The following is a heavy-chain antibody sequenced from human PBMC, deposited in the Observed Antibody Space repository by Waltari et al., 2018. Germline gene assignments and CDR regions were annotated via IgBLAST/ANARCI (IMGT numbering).Heavy chain of an antibody. CDR3: AREPPRYCTNGVCYKGL. J-gene: IGHJ4*02. Sequence: QVQLVQSGAEVKKPGASVKVSCKASGYTFTGYYMHWVRQAPGQGLEWMGRINPNSGGTNYAQKFQGRVTMTRDTSISTAYMELSRLRSDDTAVYYCAREPPRYCTNGVCYKGLWGQGTLVTVSS. CDR1: GYTFTGYY. CDR2: INPNSGGT. D-gene: IGHD2-8*01. V-gene: IGHV1-2*06.